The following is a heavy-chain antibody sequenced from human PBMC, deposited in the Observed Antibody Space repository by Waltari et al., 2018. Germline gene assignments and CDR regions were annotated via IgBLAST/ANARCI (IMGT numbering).Heavy chain of an antibody. J-gene: IGHJ4*02. Sequence: EVQLVESGGGLVQPGGSLRLSCAASGFTFSSYWMSWVRQAPGKVLEWVANIKQDGSEKYYVDSVKGRFTISRDNAKNSLYLQMNSLRAEDTAVYYCARGHPFGYYDSSGYYPLSYWGQGTLVTVSS. CDR3: ARGHPFGYYDSSGYYPLSY. CDR1: GFTFSSYW. V-gene: IGHV3-7*04. CDR2: IKQDGSEK. D-gene: IGHD3-22*01.